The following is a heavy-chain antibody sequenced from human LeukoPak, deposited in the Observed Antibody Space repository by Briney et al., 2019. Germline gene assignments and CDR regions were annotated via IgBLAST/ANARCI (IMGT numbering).Heavy chain of an antibody. J-gene: IGHJ4*02. CDR2: INHSGST. V-gene: IGHV4-34*01. D-gene: IGHD6-19*01. CDR1: GGSFSGYY. Sequence: SETLSLTCAVYGGSFSGYYWSWNRQPPGKGLEWIGEINHSGSTNYNPSLKSRVTISVDTSKNQFSLKLSSVTAADTAVYYCARGREQWLAYYFDYWGQGTLVTVSS. CDR3: ARGREQWLAYYFDY.